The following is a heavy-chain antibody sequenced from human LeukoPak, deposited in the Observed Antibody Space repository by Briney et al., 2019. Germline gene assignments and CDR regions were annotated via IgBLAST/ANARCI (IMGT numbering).Heavy chain of an antibody. J-gene: IGHJ6*03. CDR1: GFTFSSYS. CDR3: ARSPTFYYYTDV. D-gene: IGHD2/OR15-2a*01. V-gene: IGHV3-21*01. CDR2: ISSSSSYI. Sequence: GGSLRLSCAASGFTFSSYSMNWVRQGPGKGLERVSSISSSSSYIYYADSVKGRFTISRDNAKNSLYLQMNSLRAEDTAVYYCARSPTFYYYTDVWGKGTTVTISS.